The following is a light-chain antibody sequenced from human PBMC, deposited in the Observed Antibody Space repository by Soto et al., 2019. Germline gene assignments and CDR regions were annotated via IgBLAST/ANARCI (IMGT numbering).Light chain of an antibody. CDR1: QSISSY. CDR2: AAS. V-gene: IGKV1-39*01. J-gene: IGKJ1*01. Sequence: DIQMTPSASSLSASVGDRVTITCRASQSISSYLNWYQQKPGKAPKLLIYAASSLQSGVPSRFSGSGSGTDFTLTISSLQPEDFATYYCQQSYSSLWTFGRGTKVEIK. CDR3: QQSYSSLWT.